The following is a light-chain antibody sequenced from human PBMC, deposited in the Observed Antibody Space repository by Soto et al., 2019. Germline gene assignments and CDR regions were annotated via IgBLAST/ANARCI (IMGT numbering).Light chain of an antibody. CDR2: GAS. CDR3: QQYNNWPPDT. Sequence: EIVLTQSPGTLSLSPGERATLSCRASQSVSSSYLAWYQQKPGQAPRLLIYGASSRATGIPDRFSGSGSGTGFTLTISSLQSEDFAVYYCQQYNNWPPDTFGQGTKVDIK. J-gene: IGKJ2*01. CDR1: QSVSSSY. V-gene: IGKV3-20*01.